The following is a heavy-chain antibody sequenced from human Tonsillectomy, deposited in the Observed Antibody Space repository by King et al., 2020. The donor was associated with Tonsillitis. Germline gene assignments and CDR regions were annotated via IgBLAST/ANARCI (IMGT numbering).Heavy chain of an antibody. Sequence: HVQLVESGGGVVQPGRSLRLSCAASGFTFSAFAMHWVRQAPGKGLEWVAVISYDGSERYYTDSVKGRFTISRDTSKNTVNLQMNSLRVEDTAVYYCARDRNWHHAWGQGTLVTVSS. J-gene: IGHJ5*02. V-gene: IGHV3-30*03. CDR2: ISYDGSER. CDR3: ARDRNWHHA. CDR1: GFTFSAFA.